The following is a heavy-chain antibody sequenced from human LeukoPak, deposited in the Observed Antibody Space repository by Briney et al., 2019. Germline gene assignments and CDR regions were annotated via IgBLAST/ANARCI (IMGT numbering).Heavy chain of an antibody. Sequence: GSLKLSFAAPCFTFRTHNIKLVPQAPGKGVGWVSYISTTTSAIYYADSVKGRFTVSRDNAKSSLYLQMNSLRADDTAVYYCARAPYGERGGSDYWGQGTLVTVSS. CDR2: ISTTTSAI. CDR1: CFTFRTHN. CDR3: ARAPYGERGGSDY. J-gene: IGHJ4*02. V-gene: IGHV3-48*01. D-gene: IGHD4-17*01.